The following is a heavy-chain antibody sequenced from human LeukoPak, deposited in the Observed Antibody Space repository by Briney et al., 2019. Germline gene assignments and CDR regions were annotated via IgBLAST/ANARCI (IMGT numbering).Heavy chain of an antibody. CDR1: DGSISNYY. V-gene: IGHV4-59*08. CDR2: AYYSGST. CDR3: ARNSAVATSRSWFDP. Sequence: PSETLSLTCSVFDGSISNYYWSWIRQPPGKGLEWIGYAYYSGSTTYNPSLESRVTISVDTSKNQFPLKLTAVTAADTAVYYCARNSAVATSRSWFDPWGQGTLVTVSS. D-gene: IGHD6-19*01. J-gene: IGHJ5*02.